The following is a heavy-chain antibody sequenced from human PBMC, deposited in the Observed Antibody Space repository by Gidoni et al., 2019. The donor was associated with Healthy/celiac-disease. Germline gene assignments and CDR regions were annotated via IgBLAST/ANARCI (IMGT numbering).Heavy chain of an antibody. V-gene: IGHV3-74*01. CDR2: INSDGSIT. CDR3: ARTYYTSSYFDS. CDR1: GFTFSSYW. J-gene: IGHJ4*02. Sequence: EVQLVESGGGLVQPGGSLRLSCAPPGFTFSSYWMHWVRQVPGKGLVWVSRINSDGSITTYADSVKGRFTISRDNAKNTLYLEMNSLRAEDTAVYYCARTYYTSSYFDSWGQGTLVTVSS. D-gene: IGHD6-13*01.